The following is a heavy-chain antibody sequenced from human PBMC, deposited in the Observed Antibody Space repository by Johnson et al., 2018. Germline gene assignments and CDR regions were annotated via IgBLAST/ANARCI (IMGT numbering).Heavy chain of an antibody. J-gene: IGHJ3*02. CDR2: MNPNSGNK. CDR3: ARPRSDIAARRGFDI. CDR1: GYTFTNYD. V-gene: IGHV1-8*01. Sequence: QVQLQESGAEVKKPGASVKVSCKASGYTFTNYDINWVRQATGQGLEWMGWMNPNSGNKGYAQKVQGRVTMTRNTSISTAHMELSRLTSEDTAVYYCARPRSDIAARRGFDIWGQGTMGTVSS. D-gene: IGHD6-6*01.